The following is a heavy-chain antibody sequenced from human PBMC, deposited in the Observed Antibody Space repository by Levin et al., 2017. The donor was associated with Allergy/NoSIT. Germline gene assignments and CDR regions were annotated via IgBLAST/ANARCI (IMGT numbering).Heavy chain of an antibody. Sequence: NASETLSLTCAVYGGSFNGYYWSWIRQPPGKGLEWIGEINHSGSTNYNPSLKSRVTISVDTSKNQFSLKLSSVTAADTAVYYCARGVITMVRGVITSYYYYYMDVWGKGTTVTVSS. CDR2: INHSGST. CDR3: ARGVITMVRGVITSYYYYYMDV. V-gene: IGHV4-34*01. CDR1: GGSFNGYY. D-gene: IGHD3-10*01. J-gene: IGHJ6*03.